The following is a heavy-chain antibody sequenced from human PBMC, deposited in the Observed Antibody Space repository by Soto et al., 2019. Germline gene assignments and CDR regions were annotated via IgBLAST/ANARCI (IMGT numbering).Heavy chain of an antibody. Sequence: QVQLQESGPGLVKPSETLSVTCSVSGGSIRDYYWSWVRQPAGKGLEWIGRMYISGSTRYNPSLKSRVTMSADTSVNQFSLTLISVTAADTATYYCARMYNSGFYRPEGDCYFYGMDVWGQGTTVTVSS. D-gene: IGHD5-12*01. J-gene: IGHJ6*02. V-gene: IGHV4-4*07. CDR1: GGSIRDYY. CDR3: ARMYNSGFYRPEGDCYFYGMDV. CDR2: MYISGST.